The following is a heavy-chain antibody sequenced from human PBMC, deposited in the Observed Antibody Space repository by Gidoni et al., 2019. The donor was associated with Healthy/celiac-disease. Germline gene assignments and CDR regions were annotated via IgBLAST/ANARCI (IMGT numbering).Heavy chain of an antibody. CDR1: GGPFSSYA. D-gene: IGHD5-12*01. CDR3: ARVRRDGYNYFDY. V-gene: IGHV1-69*01. J-gene: IGHJ4*02. Sequence: QVQLVQSGAEVKKPGSSVKVSCKTSGGPFSSYAISWVRQAPGQGLEWMGGIIPIFGTANDAQKFQGRVTITADESTSTAYMELSSLRSEDTAVYYCARVRRDGYNYFDYWGQGTLVTVSS. CDR2: IIPIFGTA.